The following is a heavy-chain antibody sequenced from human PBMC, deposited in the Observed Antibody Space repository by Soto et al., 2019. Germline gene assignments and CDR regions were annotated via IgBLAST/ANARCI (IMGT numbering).Heavy chain of an antibody. CDR2: VSYDGTYK. D-gene: IGHD5-12*01. V-gene: IGHV3-30*14. J-gene: IGHJ6*02. Sequence: GGSLRLSCAASGFTFNNFAMHWVRQAPGKGLEWVAFVSYDGTYKYYADSVRGRFTVYRDNSKSTLFLQMNSLKFEDTAVYVCANEVDVAFSSLQYGMDVWGQGTTVTVSS. CDR3: ANEVDVAFSSLQYGMDV. CDR1: GFTFNNFA.